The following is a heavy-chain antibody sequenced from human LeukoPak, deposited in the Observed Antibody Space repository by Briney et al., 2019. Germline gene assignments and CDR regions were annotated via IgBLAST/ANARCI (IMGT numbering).Heavy chain of an antibody. CDR2: ISSSGSTM. Sequence: GGSLRLSCAASGLTFSDYSMHWVRQAPGKGLEWVSYISSSGSTMYYADSVKGRFTISRDNARNSLYLQMNSLRDEDTAVYYCARPYSAVFDYWGQGTLVTVSS. V-gene: IGHV3-48*02. CDR1: GLTFSDYS. D-gene: IGHD5-12*01. CDR3: ARPYSAVFDY. J-gene: IGHJ4*02.